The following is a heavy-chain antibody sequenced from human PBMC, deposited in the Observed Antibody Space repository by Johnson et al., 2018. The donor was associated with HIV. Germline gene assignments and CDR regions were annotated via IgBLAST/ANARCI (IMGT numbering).Heavy chain of an antibody. CDR3: ARDGGSPTLVWDDAFDI. Sequence: VQLVESGGGLVQPGGSLRLYCAVSGFTFSSYDMHWVRQGTGKGLEWVSDIGTAGDTYYPGSVKGRFTISRENAKNTLYLKMNSLRAEDTAVYYCARDGGSPTLVWDDAFDIWGQGTMVTVSS. V-gene: IGHV3-13*01. CDR2: IGTAGDT. D-gene: IGHD2-15*01. CDR1: GFTFSSYD. J-gene: IGHJ3*02.